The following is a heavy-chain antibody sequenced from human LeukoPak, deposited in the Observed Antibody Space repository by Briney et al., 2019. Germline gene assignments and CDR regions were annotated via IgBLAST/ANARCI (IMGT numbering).Heavy chain of an antibody. CDR1: GFTFSSYG. CDR2: IRYDGSNK. V-gene: IGHV3-30*02. D-gene: IGHD3-16*01. J-gene: IGHJ4*02. CDR3: AKVAGGVADY. Sequence: GGSLRLSCAASGFTFSSYGMHWVRQAPGKGLEWVAFIRYDGSNKYYADSVKGRFTISRDNSKNTLYLQMNSLRAEDTAVYYCAKVAGGVADYWGQGTLVTVSS.